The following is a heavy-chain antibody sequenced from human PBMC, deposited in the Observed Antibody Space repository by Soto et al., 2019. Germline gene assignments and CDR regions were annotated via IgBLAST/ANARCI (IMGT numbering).Heavy chain of an antibody. CDR3: ARAVAVPADFDF. V-gene: IGHV1-3*05. Sequence: QVQLVQSGAEEKKPGASVKVSCKASGYTFTGYAMHWVRQAPVQRLEWMGWINAGNGNTKYSQKFQGRVTITRDTSASTAYMDLSSLRSEDTAVYSCARAVAVPADFDFWGQGTLVTVSS. CDR2: INAGNGNT. J-gene: IGHJ4*02. D-gene: IGHD6-19*01. CDR1: GYTFTGYA.